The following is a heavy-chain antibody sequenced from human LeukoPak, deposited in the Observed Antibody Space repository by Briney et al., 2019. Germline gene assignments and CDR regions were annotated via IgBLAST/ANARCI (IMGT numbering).Heavy chain of an antibody. J-gene: IGHJ4*01. Sequence: GASLKISCRGSGYSLTSCWISWVRQMPGKGLEWMGRVNPSDSYTSYNPSFQRHVTISADKSISTAYLHRSSLKASDTAMYYCARYTTGDVDYWGHGTLVTLS. CDR1: GYSLTSCW. CDR3: ARYTTGDVDY. CDR2: VNPSDSYT. V-gene: IGHV5-10-1*01. D-gene: IGHD3-16*01.